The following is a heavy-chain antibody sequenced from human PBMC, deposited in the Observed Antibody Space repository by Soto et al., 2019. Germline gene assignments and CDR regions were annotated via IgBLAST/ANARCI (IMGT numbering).Heavy chain of an antibody. CDR1: GFTFSGSW. CDR2: INGDGSGT. CDR3: ARGIFGSGTANDY. V-gene: IGHV3-74*01. J-gene: IGHJ4*02. D-gene: IGHD3-10*01. Sequence: EVQLVESGGGLVQPGGSLRLSCAASGFTFSGSWMHWVRQAPGKGLVWVSRINGDGSGTSYADFVKGRFTISRDDAKNTLVLQMNGLRAEDTAVYYCARGIFGSGTANDYWGQGTLVTVSS.